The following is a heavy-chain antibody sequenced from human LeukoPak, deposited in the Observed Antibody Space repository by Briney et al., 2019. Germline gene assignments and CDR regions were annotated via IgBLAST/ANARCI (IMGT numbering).Heavy chain of an antibody. D-gene: IGHD5-24*01. CDR3: TRGGTAITHYYNAMDV. CDR1: GFTFSDHF. Sequence: GGSLRLSCEASGFTFSDHFMDWVRQAPGKGLEWVGRTRNKADRYTTEYAASVKGRFTISRDDSKNSLYLQMNSLKTEDTAVYYCTRGGTAITHYYNAMDVWGQGTTVTVSS. V-gene: IGHV3-72*01. CDR2: TRNKADRYTT. J-gene: IGHJ6*02.